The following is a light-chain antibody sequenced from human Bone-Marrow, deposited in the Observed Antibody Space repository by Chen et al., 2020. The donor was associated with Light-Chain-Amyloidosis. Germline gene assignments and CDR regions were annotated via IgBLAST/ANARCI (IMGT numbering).Light chain of an antibody. Sequence: QSVLTQPPSASGTPGQRVSISCSGSNSNIGGNPVNWYQQFPGTAPKLLLYSDAQRPSGVPDRFSGSKSGTSASLAIGGLQSDDEADYYCAAWDDSLNSYVFGAGTQVTVL. CDR1: NSNIGGNP. CDR2: SDA. J-gene: IGLJ1*01. CDR3: AAWDDSLNSYV. V-gene: IGLV1-44*01.